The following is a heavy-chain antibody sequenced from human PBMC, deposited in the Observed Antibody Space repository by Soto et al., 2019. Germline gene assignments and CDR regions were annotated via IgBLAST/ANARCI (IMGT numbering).Heavy chain of an antibody. D-gene: IGHD1-26*01. CDR1: GYTLTELS. J-gene: IGHJ4*02. CDR3: ATDRGGSYPYYFEY. Sequence: ASVKVSCKVSGYTLTELSMHWVRQAPGKGLEWMGGFDPEDGETIYAQKFQGRVTMTEDTSTDTAYMELSSLRSEDTAVYYCATDRGGSYPYYFEYLGQGTLVAGAS. CDR2: FDPEDGET. V-gene: IGHV1-24*01.